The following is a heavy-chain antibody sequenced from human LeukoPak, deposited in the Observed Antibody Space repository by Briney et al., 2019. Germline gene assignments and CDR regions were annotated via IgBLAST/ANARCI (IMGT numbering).Heavy chain of an antibody. D-gene: IGHD4-17*01. J-gene: IGHJ6*04. CDR2: INHSGST. V-gene: IGHV4-34*01. CDR3: ARGGAGLRALRRGPPSKSFTDV. CDR1: GGSFSGYY. Sequence: PSETLSLTCAVYGGSFSGYYWSWIRQPPGKGLEWIGEINHSGSTNYNPSLKSRVTISVDTSKNQFSLKLSSVTAADTAVYYCARGGAGLRALRRGPPSKSFTDVWGKGTTVTVSS.